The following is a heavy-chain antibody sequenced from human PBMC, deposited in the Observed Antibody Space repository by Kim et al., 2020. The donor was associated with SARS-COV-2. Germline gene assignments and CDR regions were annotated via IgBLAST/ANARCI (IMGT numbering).Heavy chain of an antibody. CDR3: ARDEYYYDSSGNASPAGMDV. Sequence: GGSLRLSCAASGFTFDDYGMSWVRQAPGKGLEWVSGINWNGGSTGYADSVKGRFTISRDNAKNSLYLQMNSLRAEDTALYHCARDEYYYDSSGNASPAGMDVWGQGTTVTVSS. V-gene: IGHV3-20*01. CDR1: GFTFDDYG. D-gene: IGHD3-22*01. CDR2: INWNGGST. J-gene: IGHJ6*02.